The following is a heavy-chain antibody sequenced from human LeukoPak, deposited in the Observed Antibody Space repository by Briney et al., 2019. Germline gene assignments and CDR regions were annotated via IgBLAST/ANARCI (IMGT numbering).Heavy chain of an antibody. J-gene: IGHJ3*02. CDR3: ARHPRDDYNFAFDI. CDR1: GGSMSSYY. Sequence: SETLSLTCTVSGGSMSSYYWSWIRQPPGKGLEWIGYIYYSGSTNYNPSLTSRVAISVDTSKNQFSLKLSSVTAADTAIYYCARHPRDDYNFAFDIWGQGTMVTVSS. V-gene: IGHV4-59*08. D-gene: IGHD5-24*01. CDR2: IYYSGST.